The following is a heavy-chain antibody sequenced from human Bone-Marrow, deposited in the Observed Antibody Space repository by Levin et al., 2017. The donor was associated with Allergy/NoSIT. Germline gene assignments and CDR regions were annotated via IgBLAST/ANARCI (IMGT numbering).Heavy chain of an antibody. D-gene: IGHD2-15*01. J-gene: IGHJ4*02. CDR2: ISFDGSKK. V-gene: IGHV3-30*03. CDR1: GFSFDSYG. CDR3: ARDVGYCTGGSCYPED. Sequence: PGGSLRLSCTASGFSFDSYGMHWVRQAPGKGLEWVAAISFDGSKKYYSDSVKGRFTTSRDNFKNTLYLQMNSLRPEDTALYYCARDVGYCTGGSCYPEDWGQGTLVTVSS.